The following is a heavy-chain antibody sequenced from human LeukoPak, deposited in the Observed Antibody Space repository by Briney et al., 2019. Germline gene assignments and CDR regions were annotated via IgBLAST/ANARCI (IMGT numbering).Heavy chain of an antibody. V-gene: IGHV3-21*05. CDR3: ARGQRITMVRGVIPDAFDI. CDR2: ISSSSSYT. CDR1: GFTFSSYS. J-gene: IGHJ3*02. Sequence: GGSLRLSCAASGFTFSSYSMNWVRQAPGKGLEWVSYISSSSSYTNYAGSVKGRFTISRDNAKNSLYLQMNSLRAEDTAVYYCARGQRITMVRGVIPDAFDIWGQGTMVTVSS. D-gene: IGHD3-10*01.